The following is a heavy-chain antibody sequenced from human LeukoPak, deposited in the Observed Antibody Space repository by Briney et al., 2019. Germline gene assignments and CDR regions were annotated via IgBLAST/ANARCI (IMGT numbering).Heavy chain of an antibody. D-gene: IGHD2-21*02. CDR3: ARRGDYYYYFDY. CDR2: IYYSGST. CDR1: GGSISSYY. V-gene: IGHV4-59*01. Sequence: SSETLSLTCTVSGGSISSYYWSWIRQPPGKGLEWIGYIYYSGSTNYNPSLKSRVTISVDTSKNQFSLKLSSVTAADTAVYYCARRGDYYYYFDYWGQGTLVTVSS. J-gene: IGHJ4*02.